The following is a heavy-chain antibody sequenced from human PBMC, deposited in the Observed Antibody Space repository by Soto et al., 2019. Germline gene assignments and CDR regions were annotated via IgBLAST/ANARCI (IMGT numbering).Heavy chain of an antibody. J-gene: IGHJ3*02. Sequence: PGGSLRLSCAASGFTFSSYAMHWVRQAPGKGLEYVSAISSNGGSTYYANSVKGRFTISRDNSKNTLYLQMNSLRAEDTAVYYSAKDPERGITMVRGVIQGAFDTWGEGTRVTVSS. D-gene: IGHD3-10*01. CDR1: GFTFSSYA. CDR2: ISSNGGST. V-gene: IGHV3-64*01. CDR3: AKDPERGITMVRGVIQGAFDT.